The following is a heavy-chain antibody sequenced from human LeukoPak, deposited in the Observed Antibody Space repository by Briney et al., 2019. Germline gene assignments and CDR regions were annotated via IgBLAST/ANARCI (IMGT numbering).Heavy chain of an antibody. Sequence: GGSLRLSCAASGFTFSSYWMSWVRQAPGKGLEWVANIKKDGTEKYYQDSVKGRFTISRDNAKNSLYLQMNSLRAEDTAVYYCAREVVLSTSAWFEYWGQGTLVTVSS. CDR1: GFTFSSYW. D-gene: IGHD3-22*01. CDR2: IKKDGTEK. CDR3: AREVVLSTSAWFEY. J-gene: IGHJ4*02. V-gene: IGHV3-7*01.